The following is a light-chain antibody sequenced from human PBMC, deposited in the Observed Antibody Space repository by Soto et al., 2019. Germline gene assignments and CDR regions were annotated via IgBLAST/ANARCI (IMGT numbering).Light chain of an antibody. V-gene: IGKV3-20*01. CDR2: AAS. CDR1: QSVSSSS. J-gene: IGKJ1*01. CDR3: QQYDTSPPT. Sequence: EIVLTQSPVTLSASPGERVTLSCRASQSVSSSSLAWYQQKPGQAPRLLIYAASSRATGIPDRFSGSGSGTDFTLTISRLEPEDFAVYSCQQYDTSPPTFGQGTKV.